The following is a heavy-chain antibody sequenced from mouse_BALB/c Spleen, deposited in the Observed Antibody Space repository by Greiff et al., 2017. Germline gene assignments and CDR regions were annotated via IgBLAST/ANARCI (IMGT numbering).Heavy chain of an antibody. CDR3: AKGNSSGYVWFAY. D-gene: IGHD3-1*01. CDR1: GYSITSDYA. V-gene: IGHV3-2*02. Sequence: VQLKESGPGLVKPSQSLSLTCTVTGYSITSDYAWNWIRQFPGNKLEWMGYISYSGSTSYNPSLKSRISITRDTSKNQFFLQLNSVTTEDTATYYCAKGNSSGYVWFAYWGQGTLVTVSA. CDR2: ISYSGST. J-gene: IGHJ3*01.